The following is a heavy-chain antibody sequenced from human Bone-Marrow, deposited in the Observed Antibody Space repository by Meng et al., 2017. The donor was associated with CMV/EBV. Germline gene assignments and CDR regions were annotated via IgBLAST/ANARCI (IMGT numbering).Heavy chain of an antibody. CDR3: ARSRLWFGELLPLGY. CDR1: GGSFSSYY. V-gene: IGHV4-59*01. J-gene: IGHJ4*02. D-gene: IGHD3-10*01. Sequence: GSLRLSCAVYGGSFSSYYWSWIRQPPGKGLEWIGYIYYSGSTNYNPSLKSRVTISVDTSKNQFSLKLSSVTAADTAVYYCARSRLWFGELLPLGYWGQGTLVTVSS. CDR2: IYYSGST.